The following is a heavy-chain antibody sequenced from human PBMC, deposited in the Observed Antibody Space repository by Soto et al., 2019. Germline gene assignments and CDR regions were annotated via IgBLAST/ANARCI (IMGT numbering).Heavy chain of an antibody. D-gene: IGHD2-2*01. CDR2: IIPISGTA. V-gene: IGHV1-69*01. Sequence: QVQLVQSGAEVKKPGSSVKVSCKASGGTFSSYAISWVRQATGQGLEWMGGIIPISGTANYAQKFQGRVTITADESTSTAYIELGSRRAEHTALYYFARSMGRSTSLETYYYYYYGMDVWGQGTTVTVSS. CDR3: ARSMGRSTSLETYYYYYYGMDV. CDR1: GGTFSSYA. J-gene: IGHJ6*02.